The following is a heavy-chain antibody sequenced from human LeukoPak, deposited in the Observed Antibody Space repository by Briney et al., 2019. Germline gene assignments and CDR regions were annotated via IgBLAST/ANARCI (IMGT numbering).Heavy chain of an antibody. CDR2: ISSNGGST. D-gene: IGHD4-17*01. Sequence: PGGSLRLSCAASGFTFSSYTMHWVRQAPGKGLEYVSAISSNGGSTYYANSVKGRFTISRDNSKNTLYLQMGSLRAEDIAVYYCARSGDYGPGGWYFDLWGRRTLVTVSS. J-gene: IGHJ2*01. CDR1: GFTFSSYT. V-gene: IGHV3-64*01. CDR3: ARSGDYGPGGWYFDL.